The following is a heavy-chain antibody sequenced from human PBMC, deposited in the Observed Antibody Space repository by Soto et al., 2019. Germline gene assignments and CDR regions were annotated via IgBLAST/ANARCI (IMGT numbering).Heavy chain of an antibody. D-gene: IGHD3-22*01. V-gene: IGHV3-20*04. Sequence: AGGSLRLSCAASGFTFDDYGMSWVRQAPGKGLEWVSGINWNGGSTGYADSVKGRFTISRDNAKNSLYLQMNSLRAEDTALYYCARAYYDSSGYYTPNYYYGMDVWGQGTTVTV. CDR2: INWNGGST. CDR3: ARAYYDSSGYYTPNYYYGMDV. CDR1: GFTFDDYG. J-gene: IGHJ6*02.